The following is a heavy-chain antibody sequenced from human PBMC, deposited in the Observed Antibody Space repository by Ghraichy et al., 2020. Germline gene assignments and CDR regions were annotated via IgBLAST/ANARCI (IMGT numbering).Heavy chain of an antibody. V-gene: IGHV4-39*01. CDR1: GVSISSSTYF. CDR3: ARPYSSSRNWFDP. Sequence: SQTLSLTCTVSGVSISSSTYFWAWIRQPPGKGLEWIGSIYNTENTYYNPSLKSRVTISADTSKNQLSLKLSSVTAADTDVYYCARPYSSSRNWFDPWGPGTLVTVSS. J-gene: IGHJ5*02. CDR2: IYNTENT. D-gene: IGHD6-13*01.